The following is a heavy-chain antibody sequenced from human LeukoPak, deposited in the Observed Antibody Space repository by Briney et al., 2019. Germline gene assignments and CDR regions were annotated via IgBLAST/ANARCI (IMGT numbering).Heavy chain of an antibody. D-gene: IGHD6-19*01. CDR1: GFTFVNYA. Sequence: GGALRLSCAAPGFTFVNYAMSWVRQAPGKGLEWVSAVVGGGGTTFYADSVKGRFTISRDNSKNTVYLQINSLRDEDTAVYYCAKARLSTGWAYNDYWGQGALVTVPS. J-gene: IGHJ4*02. CDR2: VVGGGGTT. CDR3: AKARLSTGWAYNDY. V-gene: IGHV3-23*01.